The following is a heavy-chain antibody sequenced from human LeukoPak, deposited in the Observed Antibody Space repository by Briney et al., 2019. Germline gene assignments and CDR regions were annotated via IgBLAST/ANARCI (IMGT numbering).Heavy chain of an antibody. CDR1: GFTFTTYW. J-gene: IGHJ4*02. V-gene: IGHV3-7*01. D-gene: IGHD3-10*01. Sequence: PGGSLRLSCAASGFTFTTYWMSWVRQLPGKGLEWVGNINQDGTEKYYVGSVKGRFTISRDNAKNSLDLQMNSLRVEDTGIYYCVKVAKYYYGSETYYFFEHWGQGTPVTASS. CDR2: INQDGTEK. CDR3: VKVAKYYYGSETYYFFEH.